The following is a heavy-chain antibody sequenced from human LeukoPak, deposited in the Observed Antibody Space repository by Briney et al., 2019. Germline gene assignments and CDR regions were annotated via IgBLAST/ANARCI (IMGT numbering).Heavy chain of an antibody. CDR3: ARREVVRGGPFSSYYYYGMDV. Sequence: SETLSLTCTVSGDSISSYYWSWIRQPPGKGLEWIGYIYYSGSTNYNPSLKSRVTISVDTSKNQFSLKLSSVTAADTAVYYCARREVVRGGPFSSYYYYGMDVWGQGTTVTVSS. J-gene: IGHJ6*02. V-gene: IGHV4-59*08. CDR2: IYYSGST. CDR1: GDSISSYY. D-gene: IGHD3-10*01.